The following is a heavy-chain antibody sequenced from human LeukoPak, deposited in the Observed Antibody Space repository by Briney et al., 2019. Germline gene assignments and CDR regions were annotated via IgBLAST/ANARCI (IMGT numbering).Heavy chain of an antibody. V-gene: IGHV3-73*01. D-gene: IGHD6-19*01. J-gene: IGHJ4*02. CDR2: IRSKANNYAT. Sequence: GGSLKLSCAASGFTFSDSAMHWVRQASGKGLEWVGRIRSKANNYATAYAASVKGRFTISRDDSKNTAYLQMNSLKTEDTAVYYCAKDRAGVLDYWGQGTLVTVSS. CDR3: AKDRAGVLDY. CDR1: GFTFSDSA.